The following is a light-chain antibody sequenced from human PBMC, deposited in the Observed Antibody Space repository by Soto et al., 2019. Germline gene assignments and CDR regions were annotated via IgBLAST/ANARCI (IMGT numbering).Light chain of an antibody. V-gene: IGKV3-20*01. CDR1: QSVSSSY. J-gene: IGKJ1*01. Sequence: EIVLTQSPGTLSLSPGERATLSCRASQSVSSSYLAWYQQNPGQAPRLLIYGASSRAAGIPDRFSGSGSGTNFTLTISRLEPEDFAVYYCQQYAGSPRTFGQGTKVEIK. CDR2: GAS. CDR3: QQYAGSPRT.